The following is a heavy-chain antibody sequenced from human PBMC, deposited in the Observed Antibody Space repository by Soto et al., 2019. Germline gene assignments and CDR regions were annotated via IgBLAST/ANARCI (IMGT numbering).Heavy chain of an antibody. CDR1: GGSISSSNW. D-gene: IGHD6-19*01. J-gene: IGHJ4*02. Sequence: SETLSLTCAVSGGSISSSNWWSWVRQPPGKGLEWIGEIYHSGSTNYNPSLKSRVTISVDKSKNQFSLKLSSVTAADTAVYYCARDSGVIAVAGTFDYWGQGTLVTVSS. V-gene: IGHV4-4*02. CDR2: IYHSGST. CDR3: ARDSGVIAVAGTFDY.